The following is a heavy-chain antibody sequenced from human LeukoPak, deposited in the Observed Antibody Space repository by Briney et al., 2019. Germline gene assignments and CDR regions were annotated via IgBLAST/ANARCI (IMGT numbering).Heavy chain of an antibody. J-gene: IGHJ3*02. V-gene: IGHV3-43D*03. CDR3: AKDRGAMGQGPDAFDI. D-gene: IGHD5-18*01. Sequence: GGSLRLSCAASGFTFDDYAMHWVRHAPGKGLEWVSLISWDGGSTYYADSVKGRFTISRDNSKNSLYLQMNSLRAEDTALYYCAKDRGAMGQGPDAFDIWGQGTMVTVSS. CDR1: GFTFDDYA. CDR2: ISWDGGST.